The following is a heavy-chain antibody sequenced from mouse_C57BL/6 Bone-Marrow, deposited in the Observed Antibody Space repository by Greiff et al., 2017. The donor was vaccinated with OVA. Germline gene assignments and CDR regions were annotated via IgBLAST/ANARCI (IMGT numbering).Heavy chain of an antibody. CDR1: GYTFTEYT. CDR2: FYPGSGSI. CDR3: ARHEDALHYYGSLYAMDY. J-gene: IGHJ4*01. Sequence: VQLQQSGAELVKPGASVKLSCKASGYTFTEYTIHWVKQRSGQGLEWIGWFYPGSGSIKYNEKFKDKATLTADKSSSTVYMALSRLTSEDSAVYFCARHEDALHYYGSLYAMDYWGQGTSVTVSS. V-gene: IGHV1-62-2*01. D-gene: IGHD1-1*01.